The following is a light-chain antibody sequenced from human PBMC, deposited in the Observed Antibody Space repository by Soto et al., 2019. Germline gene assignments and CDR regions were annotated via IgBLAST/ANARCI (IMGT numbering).Light chain of an antibody. V-gene: IGKV3-11*01. J-gene: IGKJ2*01. CDR2: DAS. Sequence: EIVLTQSPATPSLSPGERVTLSCRASQSVSSYLAWYQQQPGQAPRLLIYDASNRATGIPARFSGSGSGTDFTLTISSLEPEDFAVYYCQQRSNDMYTFGQGTKLEVK. CDR1: QSVSSY. CDR3: QQRSNDMYT.